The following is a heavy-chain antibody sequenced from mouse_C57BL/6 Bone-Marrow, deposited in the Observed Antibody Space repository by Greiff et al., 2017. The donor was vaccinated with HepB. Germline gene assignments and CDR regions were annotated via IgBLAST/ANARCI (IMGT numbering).Heavy chain of an antibody. Sequence: EVKVVESGGGLVKPGGSLKLSCAASGFTFSSYAMSWVRQTPEKRLEWVATISDGGSYTYYPDNVKGRFTISRDNAKNNLYLQMSQLKSEDTAMYYCARDDYYYGSSRFAYWGQGTLVTVSA. CDR2: ISDGGSYT. CDR3: ARDDYYYGSSRFAY. V-gene: IGHV5-4*01. CDR1: GFTFSSYA. D-gene: IGHD1-1*01. J-gene: IGHJ3*01.